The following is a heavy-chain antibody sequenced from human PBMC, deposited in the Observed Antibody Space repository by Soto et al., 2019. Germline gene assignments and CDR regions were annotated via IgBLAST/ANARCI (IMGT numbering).Heavy chain of an antibody. CDR1: GGPISSGGYY. CDR3: ARAGYCSSTSCREEYYYYMDV. J-gene: IGHJ6*03. Sequence: SETLSLTCTVSGGPISSGGYYWSWIRQHPGKGLEWIGYIYYSGSTYYNPSLKSRVTISVDTSKNQFSLKLSSVTAADTAVYYCARAGYCSSTSCREEYYYYMDVWGKGTTVTVSS. V-gene: IGHV4-31*03. D-gene: IGHD2-2*01. CDR2: IYYSGST.